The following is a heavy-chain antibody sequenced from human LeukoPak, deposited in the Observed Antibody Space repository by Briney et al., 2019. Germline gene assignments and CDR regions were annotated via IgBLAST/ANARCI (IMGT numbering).Heavy chain of an antibody. V-gene: IGHV3-53*01. CDR3: AKRIAVAGVFDY. J-gene: IGHJ4*02. CDR2: IYSGGST. D-gene: IGHD6-19*01. CDR1: GFTVSSNY. Sequence: GGSLRLSCAASGFTVSSNYMSWVRQAPGKGLEWVSVIYSGGSTYYADSVKGRFTISRDNSKNTLYLQMNSLRAEDTAVYYCAKRIAVAGVFDYWGQGTLVTVSS.